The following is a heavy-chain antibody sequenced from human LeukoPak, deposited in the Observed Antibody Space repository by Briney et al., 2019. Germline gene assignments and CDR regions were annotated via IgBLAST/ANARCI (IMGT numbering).Heavy chain of an antibody. CDR1: GGTFSSYA. V-gene: IGHV1-69*05. J-gene: IGHJ4*02. CDR2: IIPIFGTA. D-gene: IGHD5-24*01. Sequence: SVKVSCKASGGTFSSYAISWVRQAPGQGLEWMGGIIPIFGTANYAQKFQGRVTITTDESTSTAYMELSSLRSEDTAVYYCALRRDGYKYYFDYWGQGTLVTVSS. CDR3: ALRRDGYKYYFDY.